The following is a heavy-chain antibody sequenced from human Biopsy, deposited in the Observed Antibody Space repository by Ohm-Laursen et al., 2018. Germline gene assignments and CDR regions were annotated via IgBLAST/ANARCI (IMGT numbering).Heavy chain of an antibody. V-gene: IGHV4-59*11. Sequence: GTLSLTCAVSGGSFTGHYWTWIRQPPGKGLEWIGHISYTGYTSYNASLKSRVTISVDTSRNHFSLRLSSLTAADTAVYYCARGSNDFGGLYFPRWGQGTLLTVSS. J-gene: IGHJ4*02. CDR2: ISYTGYT. D-gene: IGHD4-23*01. CDR3: ARGSNDFGGLYFPR. CDR1: GGSFTGHY.